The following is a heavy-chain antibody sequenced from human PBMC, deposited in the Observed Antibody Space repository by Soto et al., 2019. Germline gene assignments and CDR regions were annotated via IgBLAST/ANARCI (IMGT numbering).Heavy chain of an antibody. CDR2: IYYSGST. J-gene: IGHJ6*02. Sequence: TSETLSLTCTVSGGSISSSSYYWGWIRQPPGKGLEWIGSIYYSGSTYYNPSLKSRVTISVDTSKNQFSLKLSSVTAADTAVYYCARRVAVDYYYGMDVWGQGTTVTVSS. CDR3: ARRVAVDYYYGMDV. V-gene: IGHV4-39*01. CDR1: GGSISSSSYY. D-gene: IGHD6-19*01.